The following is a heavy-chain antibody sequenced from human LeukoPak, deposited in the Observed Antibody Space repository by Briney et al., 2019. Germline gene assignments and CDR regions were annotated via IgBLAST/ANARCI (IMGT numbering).Heavy chain of an antibody. D-gene: IGHD3-3*01. J-gene: IGHJ4*02. CDR3: ARVGVPFPVFDY. V-gene: IGHV4-38-2*02. CDR1: SYSISSGHY. Sequence: SETLSLTCSVSSYSISSGHYWGWIRQPPGKGLEWIGSIFNSGKTYYNPSLMSRVTISVDTSKNQFSLNVRSVTAADTAVYYCARVGVPFPVFDYWGKGTLVTVSS. CDR2: IFNSGKT.